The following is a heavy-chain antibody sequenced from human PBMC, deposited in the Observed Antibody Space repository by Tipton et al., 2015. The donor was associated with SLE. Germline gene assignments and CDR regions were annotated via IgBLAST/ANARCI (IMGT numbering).Heavy chain of an antibody. CDR3: ARAPGSSRLIFDY. CDR1: GASISRGGHY. CDR2: IHHSGNT. V-gene: IGHV4-31*03. J-gene: IGHJ4*02. Sequence: TLSLTCTVSGASISRGGHYWNWIRQRPGKGLQWIGFIHHSGNTFYNPSLKSRLSISVDTSTNQLSLTLNSVTVADTAVYYCARAPGSSRLIFDYWGQGTLVTVS. D-gene: IGHD2/OR15-2a*01.